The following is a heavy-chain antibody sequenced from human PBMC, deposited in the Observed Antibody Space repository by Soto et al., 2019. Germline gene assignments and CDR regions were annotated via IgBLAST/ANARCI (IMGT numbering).Heavy chain of an antibody. Sequence: GASLKVSCKASGYTFTGYYMHWVRQAPGQGLEWMGWINPNDGETIYAQKFQGRVTMTKDTSIDTAYMELSSLRSEDTAVYYCEPIGEGRHSVWGQGTLVTVSS. CDR1: GYTFTGYY. J-gene: IGHJ4*02. V-gene: IGHV1-2*02. CDR3: EPIGEGRHSV. CDR2: INPNDGET. D-gene: IGHD3-10*01.